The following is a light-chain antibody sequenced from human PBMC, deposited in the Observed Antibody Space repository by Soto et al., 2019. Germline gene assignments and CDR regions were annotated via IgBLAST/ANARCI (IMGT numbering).Light chain of an antibody. J-gene: IGKJ1*01. CDR1: QTISIW. Sequence: DIQMTQSPSTLSGSVGDRVTITCRASQTISIWLAWYQQKPGKAPKHLIYKPSTVKSGVPSRFSGSGSGTEFTHTISSIQPDDYATYYCQHYNSYSEAFGQGTKVELK. CDR2: KPS. V-gene: IGKV1-5*03. CDR3: QHYNSYSEA.